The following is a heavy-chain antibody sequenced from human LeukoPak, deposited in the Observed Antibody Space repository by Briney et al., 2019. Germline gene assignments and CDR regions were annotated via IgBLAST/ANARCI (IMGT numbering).Heavy chain of an antibody. V-gene: IGHV4-59*12. CDR3: ARDNYSSGWYGMDV. Sequence: PSETLSLTCTVSGGSISSYYWSWIRQPPGKGLEWIGYIYYSGSTNYNPSLKSRVTMSVDTSKNQFSLKLSSVTAADTAVYYCARDNYSSGWYGMDVWGQGTTVTVSS. D-gene: IGHD6-19*01. J-gene: IGHJ6*02. CDR2: IYYSGST. CDR1: GGSISSYY.